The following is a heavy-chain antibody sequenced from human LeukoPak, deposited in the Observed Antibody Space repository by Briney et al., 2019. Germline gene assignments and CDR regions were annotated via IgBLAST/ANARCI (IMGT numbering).Heavy chain of an antibody. Sequence: PGGSLRLSCAASGFTFSSYWMSWVRQAPGKGLEWVVNIKQDGSEKYYVDSVKGRFTISRDNAKNSLYLQMNSLRAEDTAVYYCASSIQLWLRYYYMDVWGKGTTVTVSS. CDR1: GFTFSSYW. CDR3: ASSIQLWLRYYYMDV. V-gene: IGHV3-7*01. CDR2: IKQDGSEK. J-gene: IGHJ6*03. D-gene: IGHD5-18*01.